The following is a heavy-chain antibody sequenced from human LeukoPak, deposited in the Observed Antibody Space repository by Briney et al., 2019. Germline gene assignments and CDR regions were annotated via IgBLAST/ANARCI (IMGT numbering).Heavy chain of an antibody. CDR3: ARDKGRFSSGPEPLDY. V-gene: IGHV3-21*01. D-gene: IGHD6-19*01. J-gene: IGHJ4*02. CDR2: ISSSSSYI. CDR1: GFTFSSYS. Sequence: GGSLRLSCPASGFTFSSYSMNWVRRAPGKGLEWVSSISSSSSYIYYADSVKGRFTISRDNAKNSLYLQMNSLRAEDTAVYYCARDKGRFSSGPEPLDYRGQGTLVTVSS.